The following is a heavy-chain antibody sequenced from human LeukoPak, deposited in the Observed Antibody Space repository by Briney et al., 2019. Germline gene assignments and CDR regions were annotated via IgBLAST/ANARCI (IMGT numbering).Heavy chain of an antibody. Sequence: SETLSLTCTVSGYSISNGYYWGWIRQPPGKGLEWVGSISHRGSTYYNPSLRSRITISLDRSKQKFSLKLSSVTAADTAVYYCARANIKTYYYDSSGYSAFDIWGQGTMVTVSS. CDR1: GYSISNGYY. D-gene: IGHD3-22*01. J-gene: IGHJ3*02. V-gene: IGHV4-38-2*02. CDR3: ARANIKTYYYDSSGYSAFDI. CDR2: ISHRGST.